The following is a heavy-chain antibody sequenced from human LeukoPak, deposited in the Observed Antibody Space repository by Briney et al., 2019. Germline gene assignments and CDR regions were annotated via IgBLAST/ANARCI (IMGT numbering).Heavy chain of an antibody. V-gene: IGHV3-48*03. CDR2: ISSSGTTI. J-gene: IGHJ4*01. CDR1: GFTFSNYE. CDR3: ARKLVNYFDY. Sequence: GGSLRLSCAASGFTFSNYEMNWLRQAPGKGLEWVSYISSSGTTIYYADSVKGRFTISRDNPKNSLYLQMNRLRAEDTAVYYCARKLVNYFDYWGHGTLVTVSS. D-gene: IGHD6-6*01.